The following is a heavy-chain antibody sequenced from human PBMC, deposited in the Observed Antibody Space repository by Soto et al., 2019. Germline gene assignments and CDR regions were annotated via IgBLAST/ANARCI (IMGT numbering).Heavy chain of an antibody. D-gene: IGHD4-17*01. Sequence: EMQLVESGGGLVQPGRSLRLSCVGSGFIEDDYAMHWVRQPPGKGLEWVSGISSNSETTNYADSVKGRFTISRDNAKNSLFLQMNSLRPEDTALYYCAKDLKWGGMTTIHYFDSSGQGTLVTVSS. J-gene: IGHJ4*02. V-gene: IGHV3-9*01. CDR1: GFIEDDYA. CDR2: ISSNSETT. CDR3: AKDLKWGGMTTIHYFDS.